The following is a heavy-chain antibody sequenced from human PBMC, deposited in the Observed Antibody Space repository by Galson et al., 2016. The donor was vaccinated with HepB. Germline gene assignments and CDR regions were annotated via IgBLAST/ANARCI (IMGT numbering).Heavy chain of an antibody. CDR1: GFVFSDYY. CDR2: INSRGTTL. Sequence: SLRLSCAASGFVFSDYYMSWIRQAPGKGLEWVSYINSRGTTLYYADSVKGRFTISRDNAKNSLYLQMNSLRAEDTALYFCARARAVAGTWGYYFDYWGQGTLITVSS. V-gene: IGHV3-11*01. J-gene: IGHJ4*02. D-gene: IGHD6-19*01. CDR3: ARARAVAGTWGYYFDY.